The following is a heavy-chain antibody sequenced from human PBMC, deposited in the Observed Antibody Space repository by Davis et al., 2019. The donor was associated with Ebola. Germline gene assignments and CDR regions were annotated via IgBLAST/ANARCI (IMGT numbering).Heavy chain of an antibody. CDR1: GYTFTAYY. Sequence: AASVKVSCKASGYTFTAYYMHWVRQAPGQGLEWMGRINPNSGGTNFAQKFQGRVTMTRDTSISTAYMELSRLRSDDTAVYYCARGGYSSTAELGYWGQGTLVSVSS. V-gene: IGHV1-2*06. CDR3: ARGGYSSTAELGY. D-gene: IGHD6-13*01. CDR2: INPNSGGT. J-gene: IGHJ4*02.